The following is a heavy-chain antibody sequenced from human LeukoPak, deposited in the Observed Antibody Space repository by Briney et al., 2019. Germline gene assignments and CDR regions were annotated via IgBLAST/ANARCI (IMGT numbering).Heavy chain of an antibody. CDR1: GFTFSSYA. J-gene: IGHJ4*02. D-gene: IGHD3-10*01. Sequence: GGSLRLSCAASGFTFSSYAMSWVRQPPEKGLEWVSVIGGSGDNRYYADTVNGRFTISRDNSKNTLYLQMNSLRVEDTAVYYCASPNPIGDLAWLDYWGQGALVTVSS. CDR2: IGGSGDNR. V-gene: IGHV3-23*01. CDR3: ASPNPIGDLAWLDY.